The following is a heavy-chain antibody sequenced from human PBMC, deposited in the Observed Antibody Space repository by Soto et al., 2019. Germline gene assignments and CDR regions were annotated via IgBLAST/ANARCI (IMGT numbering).Heavy chain of an antibody. J-gene: IGHJ4*02. CDR3: ARAGGGTYVDTARAIFDY. Sequence: QVQLVQSGAEVKKPGSSVKVSCKASGGTFSSYAISWVRQAPGQGLEWMGGIIPIFGTANYAQKFQGRVTITADESTSTAYMELSSLRSEDTAVYYCARAGGGTYVDTARAIFDYWGQGTLVTVSS. CDR1: GGTFSSYA. D-gene: IGHD5-18*01. CDR2: IIPIFGTA. V-gene: IGHV1-69*01.